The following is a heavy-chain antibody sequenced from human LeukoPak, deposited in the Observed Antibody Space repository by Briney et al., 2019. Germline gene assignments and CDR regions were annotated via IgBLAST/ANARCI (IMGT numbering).Heavy chain of an antibody. V-gene: IGHV1-2*02. CDR1: GYTFTDYY. CDR2: INPKSGDA. Sequence: ASVKVSCKASGYTFTDYYLFWVRQAPGHGLEWMAWINPKSGDARFAQRFDGRVTLTRDTSISTVYMELNSLTPDDTAIYYCSREDYWGQGTLVTVSS. J-gene: IGHJ4*02. CDR3: SREDY.